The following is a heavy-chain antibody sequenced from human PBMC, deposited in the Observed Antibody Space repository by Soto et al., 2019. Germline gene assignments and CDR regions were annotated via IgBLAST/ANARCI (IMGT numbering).Heavy chain of an antibody. Sequence: LSLTCAVYGGSFSGYYWSWIRQPPGKGLEWIGEINRSGSTNYNPSLKSRVTISVDTSKNQFSLKLSSVTAADTAVYYCAGGDYYHSSGYYFYYYTMDVWGQGTTVTVSS. J-gene: IGHJ6*02. D-gene: IGHD3-22*01. CDR2: INRSGST. CDR3: AGGDYYHSSGYYFYYYTMDV. CDR1: GGSFSGYY. V-gene: IGHV4-34*01.